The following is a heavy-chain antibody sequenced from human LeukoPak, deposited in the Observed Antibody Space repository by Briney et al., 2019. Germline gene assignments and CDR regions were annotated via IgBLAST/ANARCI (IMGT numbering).Heavy chain of an antibody. V-gene: IGHV4-34*01. Sequence: KTSETLSLTCAVSGGSFSDYSWSWIRQSPGEGLEWIGEINHSGATNYNPSFKSRVTISVDTSKKQVSLKLNSVTAADTAVYYCARVLLITFGGVIVIRGYYFDYWGQGTLVTVSS. D-gene: IGHD3-16*02. CDR1: GGSFSDYS. J-gene: IGHJ4*02. CDR2: INHSGAT. CDR3: ARVLLITFGGVIVIRGYYFDY.